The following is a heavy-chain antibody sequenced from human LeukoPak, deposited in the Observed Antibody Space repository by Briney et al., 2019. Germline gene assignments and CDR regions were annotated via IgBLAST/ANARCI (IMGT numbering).Heavy chain of an antibody. V-gene: IGHV1-69*13. D-gene: IGHD6-19*01. CDR3: ARDSRYSSGWFDDQFDP. Sequence: WASVKVSCKASGGTFSSYAISWVRQAPGQGLEWMGGIIPIFGTANYAQKFQGRVTITADESTSTAYMELSSLRSEDTAVYYCARDSRYSSGWFDDQFDPWGQGTLVTVSS. CDR1: GGTFSSYA. J-gene: IGHJ5*02. CDR2: IIPIFGTA.